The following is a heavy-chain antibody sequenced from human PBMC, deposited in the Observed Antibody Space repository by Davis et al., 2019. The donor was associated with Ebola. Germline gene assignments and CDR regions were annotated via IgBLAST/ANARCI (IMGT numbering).Heavy chain of an antibody. D-gene: IGHD3-3*01. Sequence: GGSLRLSCAASEFTFSDYYMSWIRQAPGKGQEWLSYISSSGDSIDYADSVKGRFTVSRDNSMNTLYLQMNSLRAEDTAIYYCAKLRLESYDFWGAYIDVWGKGTTVAVSS. CDR2: ISSSGDSI. J-gene: IGHJ6*03. CDR3: AKLRLESYDFWGAYIDV. CDR1: EFTFSDYY. V-gene: IGHV3-11*01.